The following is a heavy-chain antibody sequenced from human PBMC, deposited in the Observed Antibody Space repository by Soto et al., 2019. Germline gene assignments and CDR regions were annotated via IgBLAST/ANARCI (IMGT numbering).Heavy chain of an antibody. CDR1: GGIFSSYA. V-gene: IGHV1-69*06. Sequence: SVKVSCKASGGIFSSYAISWVRQAPGQGLEWMGGIIPIFGTANYAQKFQGRVTITADKSTSTAYMELSSLRSEDTAVYYCARTGSADRPLLRFLEWFHYYYYGMDVWGQGTTVTV. J-gene: IGHJ6*02. D-gene: IGHD3-3*01. CDR2: IIPIFGTA. CDR3: ARTGSADRPLLRFLEWFHYYYYGMDV.